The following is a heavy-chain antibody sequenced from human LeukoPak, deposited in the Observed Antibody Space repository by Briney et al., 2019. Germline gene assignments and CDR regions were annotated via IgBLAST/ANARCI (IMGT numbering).Heavy chain of an antibody. CDR1: GFTVSSNY. J-gene: IGHJ4*02. D-gene: IGHD5-24*01. V-gene: IGHV3-66*01. CDR2: IYSGGST. CDR3: AREGRWLQNYYFDY. Sequence: GGSLRLSCAASGFTVSSNYMSWVRQAPGKGLEWVSVIYSGGSTYYADSVKGRFTISRDNSKNTLYLQMNSLRAEDTAVYYCAREGRWLQNYYFDYWGQGTLVTVSS.